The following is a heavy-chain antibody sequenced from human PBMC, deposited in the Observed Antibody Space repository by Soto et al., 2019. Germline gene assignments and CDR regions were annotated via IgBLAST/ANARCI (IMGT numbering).Heavy chain of an antibody. J-gene: IGHJ6*03. D-gene: IGHD2-2*01. CDR3: ARHTGYCSSTSCYNYYYMDV. CDR1: GYSYTSYW. V-gene: IGHV5-51*01. Sequence: PGEAQKSSCKGSGYSYTSYWIGWLRQKPGKGLEWMGIIYPGDSDTRYSPSFQGQVTISADKSISTAYLQWSSLKASDTAMYYCARHTGYCSSTSCYNYYYMDVWGKGTTVTVSS. CDR2: IYPGDSDT.